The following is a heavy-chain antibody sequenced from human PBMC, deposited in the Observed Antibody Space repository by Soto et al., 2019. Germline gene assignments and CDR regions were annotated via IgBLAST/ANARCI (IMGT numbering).Heavy chain of an antibody. CDR3: ARGKYSSSWYYFDY. CDR2: IYYSGST. CDR1: GGSISSYY. V-gene: IGHV4-59*01. J-gene: IGHJ4*02. Sequence: SETLSLTCTVSGGSISSYYWSWIRQPPGKGLEWIGYIYYSGSTNYNPSLKSRVTISVDTSKNRFSLKLSSVTAADTAVYYCARGKYSSSWYYFDYWGQGTLVTVSS. D-gene: IGHD6-13*01.